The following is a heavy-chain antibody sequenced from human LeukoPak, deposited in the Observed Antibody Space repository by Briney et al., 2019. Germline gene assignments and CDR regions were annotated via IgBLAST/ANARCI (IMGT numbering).Heavy chain of an antibody. V-gene: IGHV1-3*03. CDR2: INAGNGNT. CDR1: GYTFTSYA. Sequence: ASVKVSCKASGYTFTSYAMHWVRQAPGQRLEWMGWINAGNGNTKYSQGFQGRVTITRDTSASTAYMELSSLRSEDMAVYYCARGDYYDSSAPRAYFDYWGQGTLVTVSS. CDR3: ARGDYYDSSAPRAYFDY. J-gene: IGHJ4*02. D-gene: IGHD3-22*01.